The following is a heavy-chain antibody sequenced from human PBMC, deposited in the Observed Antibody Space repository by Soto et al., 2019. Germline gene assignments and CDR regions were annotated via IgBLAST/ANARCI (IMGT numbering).Heavy chain of an antibody. V-gene: IGHV1-18*01. CDR1: GYSFIGYG. J-gene: IGHJ4*02. CDR3: ARDGALYGDYGGY. Sequence: QVQLVQSGAEVKKPGASVKVSCKASGYSFIGYGFSWVRQAPGQGLEYMGWISAYNGDTHYAQSLQGRVTMTTETSTSTAYMELRSLRTDDTAVYYCARDGALYGDYGGYWGQGTLVTVSS. D-gene: IGHD4-17*01. CDR2: ISAYNGDT.